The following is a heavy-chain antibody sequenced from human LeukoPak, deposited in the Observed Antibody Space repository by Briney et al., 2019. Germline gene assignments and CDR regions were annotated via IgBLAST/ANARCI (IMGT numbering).Heavy chain of an antibody. D-gene: IGHD3-16*01. CDR1: GGSISSGDYY. Sequence: TLSLTCTVSGGSISSGDYYWSWIRQHPGKGLEWIGCIYYSGIAYYNPSLKSRVTISVDTSKNQFSLNLSSVTAADTAVYYCARVGRGGAAYGYVDYWGQGALVTVS. J-gene: IGHJ4*02. V-gene: IGHV4-31*03. CDR2: IYYSGIA. CDR3: ARVGRGGAAYGYVDY.